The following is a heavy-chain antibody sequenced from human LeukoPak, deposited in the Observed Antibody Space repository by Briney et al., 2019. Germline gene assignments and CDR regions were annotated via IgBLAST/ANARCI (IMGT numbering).Heavy chain of an antibody. V-gene: IGHV3-66*01. CDR3: ARGGAIPFDY. Sequence: PGGSLRLSCAASGLTVSSNYMSWVRQAPGKGLEWVSVIYSGGTTYYADSVKGRFTIFRDNSKNTLYLQMNSLRAEDTAVYYCARGGAIPFDYWGQGTLVTVSS. CDR1: GLTVSSNY. D-gene: IGHD2-2*01. J-gene: IGHJ4*02. CDR2: IYSGGTT.